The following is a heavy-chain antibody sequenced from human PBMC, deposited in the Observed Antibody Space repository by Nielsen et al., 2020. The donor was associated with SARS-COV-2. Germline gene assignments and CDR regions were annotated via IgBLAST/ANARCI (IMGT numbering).Heavy chain of an antibody. V-gene: IGHV3-7*01. D-gene: IGHD3-10*01. CDR1: GFTFSSYW. CDR2: IKQDGSEK. CDR3: ARDLYYYGPLDY. Sequence: LSLTCAASGFTFSSYWMSWVRQAPGKGLEWVANIKQDGSEKYYVDSVKGRFTISRDNAKNSLYLQMNSLRAEDTAVYYCARDLYYYGPLDYWGQGTLVTVSS. J-gene: IGHJ4*02.